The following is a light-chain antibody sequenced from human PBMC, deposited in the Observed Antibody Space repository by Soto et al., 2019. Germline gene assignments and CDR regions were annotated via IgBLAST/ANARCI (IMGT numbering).Light chain of an antibody. CDR3: QQRSTWPQIT. CDR2: DAS. Sequence: EIVLTQSPATLSLSPGERATLSCRASQSISTYLAWYQQKPGQPPRLLIYDASNRATGIPARFSGSGSGTEFTLTISSLQSEDFAVYYCQQRSTWPQITFGQGTRLEIK. V-gene: IGKV3-11*01. J-gene: IGKJ5*01. CDR1: QSISTY.